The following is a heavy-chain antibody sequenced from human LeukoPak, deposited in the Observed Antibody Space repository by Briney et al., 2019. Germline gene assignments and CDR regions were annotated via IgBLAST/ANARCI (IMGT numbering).Heavy chain of an antibody. CDR1: GFTFSSYS. V-gene: IGHV3-21*01. CDR3: ARDALEGCTNGVCYPTDDAFDI. Sequence: GGSLRLSCAASGFTFSSYSMNWVRQAPGKGLEWVSSISSSSSYIYYADSVKGRFTISRDNAKNSLYLQMNSLRAEDTAVYYCARDALEGCTNGVCYPTDDAFDIWGQGTMVTVSS. CDR2: ISSSSSYI. J-gene: IGHJ3*02. D-gene: IGHD2-8*01.